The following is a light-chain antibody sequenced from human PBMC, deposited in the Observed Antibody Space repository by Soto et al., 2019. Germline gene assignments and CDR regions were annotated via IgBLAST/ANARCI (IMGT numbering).Light chain of an antibody. Sequence: EVVLTQSPGTLSLSPGERATLSCRASQSVSNYYLAWYQQKPGQAPRLLIYGASTRATGVPDRFSGSGSVTAFTLTISRLEPEDFVVFYCHQYSSSPRTFGQGTRVEVK. CDR2: GAS. J-gene: IGKJ1*01. CDR3: HQYSSSPRT. V-gene: IGKV3-20*01. CDR1: QSVSNYY.